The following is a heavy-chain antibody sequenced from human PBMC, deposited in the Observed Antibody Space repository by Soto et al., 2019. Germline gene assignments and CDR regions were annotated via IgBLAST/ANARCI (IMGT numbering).Heavy chain of an antibody. CDR2: IRSKVNSYAT. D-gene: IGHD1-26*01. CDR1: GFTFSGSA. V-gene: IGHV3-73*01. J-gene: IGHJ3*02. CDR3: SRFWEYAFDI. Sequence: EVQLVESRGGLVQPGGSLKLSCVASGFTFSGSAMHWVRRASGKGLEWVGRIRSKVNSYATAYAASMKGRFTISRDDSKNTAYQQMNSLKTEDKAVYFCSRFWEYAFDIWGQGTMVTVSS.